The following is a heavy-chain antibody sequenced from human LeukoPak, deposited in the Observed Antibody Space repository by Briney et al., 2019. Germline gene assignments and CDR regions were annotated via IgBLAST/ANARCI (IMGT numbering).Heavy chain of an antibody. CDR1: GGSISSSGYY. Sequence: PSETLSLTCTVSGGSISSSGYYWGWLRQPPGKGLEWIGSIYYSGSTYYNPSLKSRVTISVDTSKNQFSLKLSSVTAADTAVYYCARRRIGGFDYWGQGTLVTVSS. V-gene: IGHV4-39*07. CDR2: IYYSGST. J-gene: IGHJ4*02. CDR3: ARRRIGGFDY. D-gene: IGHD3-16*01.